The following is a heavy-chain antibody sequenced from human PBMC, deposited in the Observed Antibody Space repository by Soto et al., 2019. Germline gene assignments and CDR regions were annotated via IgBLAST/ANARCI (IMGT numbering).Heavy chain of an antibody. CDR3: ARVRTVVAATPSYYYYHGMDV. Sequence: PSETLSLTCAVYGGSFSGYYWSWIRQPPGKGLEWIGEINHSGSTNYNPSLKSRVTISVDTSKNQFSLKLSSVTAADTAVYYCARVRTVVAATPSYYYYHGMDVWGQGTTVTVSS. D-gene: IGHD2-15*01. CDR2: INHSGST. J-gene: IGHJ6*02. CDR1: GGSFSGYY. V-gene: IGHV4-34*01.